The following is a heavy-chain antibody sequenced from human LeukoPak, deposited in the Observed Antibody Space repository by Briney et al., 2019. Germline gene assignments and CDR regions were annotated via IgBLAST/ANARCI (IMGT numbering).Heavy chain of an antibody. Sequence: GRSLRLSCAASGFTFSSYGMHWVRQAPGKGLEWVAAISYDGSNKYYADSVKGRFTISRDNSKNTLYLQMNSLRAEDTAVYYCAKDMGYIVVVTAFDYWGQGTLVTVSS. CDR2: ISYDGSNK. CDR3: AKDMGYIVVVTAFDY. CDR1: GFTFSSYG. V-gene: IGHV3-30*18. J-gene: IGHJ4*02. D-gene: IGHD2-21*02.